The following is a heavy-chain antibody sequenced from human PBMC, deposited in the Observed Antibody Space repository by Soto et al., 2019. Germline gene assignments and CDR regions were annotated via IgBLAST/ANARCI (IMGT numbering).Heavy chain of an antibody. D-gene: IGHD6-25*01. CDR2: INAGNGNT. V-gene: IGHV1-3*01. J-gene: IGHJ6*02. CDR3: AREGAEAGANYYYYYGMDV. CDR1: GYTFTSYA. Sequence: GASVKVSCKASGYTFTSYAMHWVRQAPGQRLEWMGWINAGNGNTKYSQKFQGRVTITRDASASTAYMELSSLRSEDTAVYYCAREGAEAGANYYYYYGMDVWGQGTTVTVSS.